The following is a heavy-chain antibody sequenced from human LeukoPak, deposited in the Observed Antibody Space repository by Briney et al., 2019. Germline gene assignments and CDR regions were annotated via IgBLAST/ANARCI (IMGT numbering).Heavy chain of an antibody. V-gene: IGHV4-4*07. CDR3: ARDLRGYDRSWFDP. Sequence: PSETLSLTCTVSGGSISSYYWSWIRQPARKGLEWIGRIYTSGSTNYNPSLKSRVTMSVDTSKNQFSLKLSSVTAADTAVYYCARDLRGYDRSWFDPWGQGTLVTVSS. J-gene: IGHJ5*02. D-gene: IGHD5-12*01. CDR1: GGSISSYY. CDR2: IYTSGST.